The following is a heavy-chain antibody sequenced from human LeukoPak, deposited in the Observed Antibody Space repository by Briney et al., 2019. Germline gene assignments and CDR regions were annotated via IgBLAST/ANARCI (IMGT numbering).Heavy chain of an antibody. D-gene: IGHD3-3*01. Sequence: VKPSETLSLTCSVSGVSISSYYWSWLRQPPGMGLEWIGVMHDSGTTFYNPSLKSRVTMSVDTSKNQFSLKLSSVTAADTAVYYCARSGYYDFWSGYYTQDFDYWGQGTLVTVSS. CDR1: GVSISSYY. CDR3: ARSGYYDFWSGYYTQDFDY. J-gene: IGHJ4*02. CDR2: MHDSGTT. V-gene: IGHV4-59*12.